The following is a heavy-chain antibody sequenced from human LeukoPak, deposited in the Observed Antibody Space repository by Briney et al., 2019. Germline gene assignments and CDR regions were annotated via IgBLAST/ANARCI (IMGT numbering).Heavy chain of an antibody. CDR3: ARDLAVVVPAASDI. CDR1: GFTFSSYS. Sequence: GGSLRLSCAASGFTFSSYSMNWVRQAPGKGLEWVSSISSSSSSYIYYADSVKGRFTISRDNAKNSLYLQMNSLRAEDTAVYYCARDLAVVVPAASDIWGQGTMVTVSS. J-gene: IGHJ3*02. CDR2: ISSSSSSYI. V-gene: IGHV3-21*01. D-gene: IGHD2-2*01.